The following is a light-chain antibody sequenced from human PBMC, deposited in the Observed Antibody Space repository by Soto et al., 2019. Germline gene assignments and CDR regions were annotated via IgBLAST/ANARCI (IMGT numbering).Light chain of an antibody. V-gene: IGKV1-39*01. J-gene: IGKJ4*01. Sequence: DIQMTQSPSSLSASVGDRVTITCRASQSISTSLSWFQQEPGKAPKLLIYAASSLQSGVPSRFSGSGSGTDVTLNISSLQPEDFATYYCQERYKIPHTCGGGPKVEIK. CDR2: AAS. CDR1: QSISTS. CDR3: QERYKIPHT.